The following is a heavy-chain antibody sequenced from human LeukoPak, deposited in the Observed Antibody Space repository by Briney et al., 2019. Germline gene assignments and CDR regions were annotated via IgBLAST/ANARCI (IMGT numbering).Heavy chain of an antibody. CDR1: GFTFSSYW. CDR3: ARVVPAAMGWDYFDY. J-gene: IGHJ4*02. CDR2: IKQDGSEK. D-gene: IGHD2-2*01. Sequence: GGSLRLSCAASGFTFSSYWMSWVRQAPGKGLEWVANIKQDGSEKYYVDSVKGRFTISRDNAKNSLHLQMNSLRAEDTAVYYCARVVPAAMGWDYFDYWGRGTLVTVSS. V-gene: IGHV3-7*01.